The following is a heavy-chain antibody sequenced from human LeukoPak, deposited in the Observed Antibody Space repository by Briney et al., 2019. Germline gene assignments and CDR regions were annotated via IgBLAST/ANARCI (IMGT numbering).Heavy chain of an antibody. V-gene: IGHV4-59*01. Sequence: PSETLPVTCTVSGGSISSYYWSWIRQPPGKGLEWIGYIYHSGSTNYNPSLKSRVTISIDTSKNQFSLKLSSVTAADTAVYYCARGGSSSSDSNFDYWGQGTLVTVSS. J-gene: IGHJ4*02. CDR3: ARGGSSSSDSNFDY. CDR1: GGSISSYY. CDR2: IYHSGST. D-gene: IGHD6-6*01.